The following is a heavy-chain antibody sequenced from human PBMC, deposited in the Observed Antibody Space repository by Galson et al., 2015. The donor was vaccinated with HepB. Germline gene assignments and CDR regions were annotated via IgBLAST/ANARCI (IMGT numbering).Heavy chain of an antibody. CDR3: AKSMLGITGTTDDY. Sequence: SLRLSCAASGFTFSSYGMHWVRQAPGKGLEWVAVISYDGSNKYYADSVKGRFTISRDNSKNTLYLQMNSLRAEDTAVYYCAKSMLGITGTTDDYWGQGTLVTVSS. CDR2: ISYDGSNK. J-gene: IGHJ4*02. V-gene: IGHV3-30*18. CDR1: GFTFSSYG. D-gene: IGHD1-20*01.